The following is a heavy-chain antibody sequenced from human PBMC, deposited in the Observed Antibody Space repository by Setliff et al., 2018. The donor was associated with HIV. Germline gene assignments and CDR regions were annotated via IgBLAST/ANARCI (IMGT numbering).Heavy chain of an antibody. CDR2: ISINNGNS. Sequence: ASVKVSCKASGYTISTSGISWVRQAPGQGLEWMGWISINNGNSNYGQQFQGRVTMTTDTSTNTVYMELRSLRSDDTAVYYCARVQHAVVYSFEWFLMDFWGQGTLVTVSS. J-gene: IGHJ4*02. D-gene: IGHD3-3*01. CDR1: GYTISTSG. CDR3: ARVQHAVVYSFEWFLMDF. V-gene: IGHV1-18*01.